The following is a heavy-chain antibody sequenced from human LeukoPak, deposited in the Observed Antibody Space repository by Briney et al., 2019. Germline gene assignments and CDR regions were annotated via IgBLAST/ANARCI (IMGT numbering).Heavy chain of an antibody. CDR2: IYYSGST. Sequence: PSETLSLTCTVSGGSISSSSYYWGWIRQPPGKGLEWIGSIYYSGSTYYNPSLKSRVTISVDTSKNQFSLKLSSVTAADTAVYYCARVSGYNYYFDHWGQGTLVTVSS. J-gene: IGHJ4*02. D-gene: IGHD5-24*01. V-gene: IGHV4-39*07. CDR3: ARVSGYNYYFDH. CDR1: GGSISSSSYY.